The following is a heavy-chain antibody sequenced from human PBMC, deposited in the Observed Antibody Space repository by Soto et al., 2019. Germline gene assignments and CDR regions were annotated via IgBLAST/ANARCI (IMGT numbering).Heavy chain of an antibody. J-gene: IGHJ4*02. Sequence: QVQLVESGGGVVQPGRSLRLSCAASGFTFSSYAMHWVRQAPGKGLEWVAVISYDGSNQYYADSVKGRFTISRDNSKNTLYLQMTSLRAEDTAVYYCARDWSRWDYWGQVTLVTVSS. V-gene: IGHV3-30-3*01. CDR3: ARDWSRWDY. CDR1: GFTFSSYA. D-gene: IGHD2-15*01. CDR2: ISYDGSNQ.